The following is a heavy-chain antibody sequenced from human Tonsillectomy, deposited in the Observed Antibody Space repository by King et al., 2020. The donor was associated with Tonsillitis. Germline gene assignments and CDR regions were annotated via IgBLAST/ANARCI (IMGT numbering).Heavy chain of an antibody. CDR3: AGGLGLAWLAP. D-gene: IGHD5/OR15-5a*01. V-gene: IGHV3-30*09. CDR1: GFTFKNYA. Sequence: VQLVESGGGVIQPGRSLRLSCAASGFTFKNYAMHWVRQAPGKGLEWVSLISHDGGHKKYADSVKGRFAISRDNSKNTFYLEMRNLRPDDTAVYYCAGGLGLAWLAPWGQGTLVTVSS. CDR2: ISHDGGHK. J-gene: IGHJ5*02.